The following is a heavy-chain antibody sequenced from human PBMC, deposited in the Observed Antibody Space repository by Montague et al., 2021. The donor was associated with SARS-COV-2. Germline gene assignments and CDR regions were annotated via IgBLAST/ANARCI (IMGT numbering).Heavy chain of an antibody. Sequence: SETLSLTCAVYGGSFSGYYWTWIRYPPGKGLEWIGEINHSGSTNYNPSIKSRVTLSVDTSKNQFSLKQNSLTAANTAVYYCTSFPSGYYDSSGYHIWGQGTLVAVSS. CDR2: INHSGST. V-gene: IGHV4-34*01. CDR1: GGSFSGYY. J-gene: IGHJ4*02. D-gene: IGHD3-22*01. CDR3: TSFPSGYYDSSGYHI.